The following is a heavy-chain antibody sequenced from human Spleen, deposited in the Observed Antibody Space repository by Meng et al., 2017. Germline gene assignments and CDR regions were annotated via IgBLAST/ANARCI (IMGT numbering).Heavy chain of an antibody. CDR3: TGHVDY. V-gene: IGHV3-15*01. CDR2: MKSNVDGGTV. Sequence: GGSLKIPCAASGFTFSNAWMTWVRQAPGKGLEWIGRMKSNVDGGTVDYAAAVKGRFFISRDDSENTFSLQMNSLKTEDTDVYYCTGHVDYWGNGTLVTVSS. J-gene: IGHJ4*01. CDR1: GFTFSNAW.